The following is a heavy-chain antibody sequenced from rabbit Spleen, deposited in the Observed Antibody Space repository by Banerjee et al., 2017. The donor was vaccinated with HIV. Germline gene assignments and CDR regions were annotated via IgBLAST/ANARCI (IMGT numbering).Heavy chain of an antibody. CDR2: IDTYTVKS. Sequence: QEHLEESGGGLVKPEGSLTLTCKDSGFSFSDGDVVCWVRQAPGKGLEWIACIDTYTVKSVYASWATGRFTISKTSSTTVTLQMTILTAADTATYFCSTSVDYDGDFNLWGPGTLVTFS. J-gene: IGHJ4*01. CDR1: GFSFSDGDV. CDR3: STSVDYDGDFNL. D-gene: IGHD2-1*01. V-gene: IGHV1S45*01.